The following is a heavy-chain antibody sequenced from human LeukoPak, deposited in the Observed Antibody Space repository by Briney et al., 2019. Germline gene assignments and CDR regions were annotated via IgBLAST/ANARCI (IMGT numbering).Heavy chain of an antibody. D-gene: IGHD3-22*01. J-gene: IGHJ4*02. CDR1: GGTFSSYA. CDR3: VMAQGGYYHEFDY. Sequence: SVKVSCKASGGTFSSYAISWVRQAPGQGLEWMGGIIPIFGTANYAQKFQGRVTITADESTSTAYMELSSLRSEDTAVYYCVMAQGGYYHEFDYWGQGTLVTVSS. CDR2: IIPIFGTA. V-gene: IGHV1-69*13.